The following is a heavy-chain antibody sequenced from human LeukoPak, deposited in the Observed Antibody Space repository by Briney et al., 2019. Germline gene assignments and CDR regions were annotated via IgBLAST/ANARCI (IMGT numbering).Heavy chain of an antibody. J-gene: IGHJ4*02. CDR1: GGSISSYY. Sequence: PSETLSLTCTVSGGSISSYYWSWIRQPPGKGLEWIGYIYYSGSTNYNPSLKSRVTISVDTSKNQFSLKLSSVTAADTAVYYCVRFRGGDEYHFGSWGQGTQVTVSS. V-gene: IGHV4-59*08. CDR2: IYYSGST. D-gene: IGHD2-2*01. CDR3: VRFRGGDEYHFGS.